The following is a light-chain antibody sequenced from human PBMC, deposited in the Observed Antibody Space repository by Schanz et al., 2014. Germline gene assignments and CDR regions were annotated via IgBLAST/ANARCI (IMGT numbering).Light chain of an antibody. CDR3: QQHPPIT. Sequence: EIVLTQSPGTLSLSPGERATLSCRASQSMSRNYLAWYQQKPGQAPRLLIYHASRGATGIPDRFSGSGSGTDFTLTISSLEPEDFAVYYCQQHPPITFGQGTRLEIK. J-gene: IGKJ5*01. V-gene: IGKV3-20*01. CDR2: HAS. CDR1: QSMSRNY.